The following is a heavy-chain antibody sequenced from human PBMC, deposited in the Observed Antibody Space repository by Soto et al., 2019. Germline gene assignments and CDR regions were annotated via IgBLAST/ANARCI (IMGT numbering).Heavy chain of an antibody. CDR1: GFTFSNLA. CDR3: ARSIYVDIVATTTFDY. V-gene: IGHV3-23*01. J-gene: IGHJ4*02. CDR2: ISGSGGSR. D-gene: IGHD5-12*01. Sequence: PGGSLRLSCAVSGFTFSNLAVTRVRRAPGKGLEWVSDISGSGGSRYYADSVKGRFTISRDNSKNTLYLQMNSLRAEDTAVYYCARSIYVDIVATTTFDYWGQGTLVTVSS.